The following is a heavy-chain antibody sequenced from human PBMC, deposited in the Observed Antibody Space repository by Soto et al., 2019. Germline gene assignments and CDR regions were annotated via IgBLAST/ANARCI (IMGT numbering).Heavy chain of an antibody. CDR1: GGSVSSGSYY. V-gene: IGHV4-61*01. CDR2: IYYSGST. CDR3: ARVRSSGDSLGY. Sequence: VQLQESGPGLVKPSETLSLTCTVSGGSVSSGSYYWSWIRQPPGKGLEWIGYIYYSGSTNYNPSLKSRVTISVDTSKNQFSLKLSSVTAADTAVYYWARVRSSGDSLGYWGQGTLVTVSS. D-gene: IGHD3-22*01. J-gene: IGHJ4*02.